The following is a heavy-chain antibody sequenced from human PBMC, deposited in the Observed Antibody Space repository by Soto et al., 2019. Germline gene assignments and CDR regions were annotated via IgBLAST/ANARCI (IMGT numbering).Heavy chain of an antibody. CDR1: GFTFSSYA. V-gene: IGHV3-23*01. J-gene: IGHJ4*02. Sequence: EVQLLESGGGLVQPGGSLRLSCAVSGFTFSSYAMSWVRQAPGKGLEWVSAISGSGGRTFYADSVKGRFTISRDSSKNTLFLQMNSLRAEDTAVYYCARRFPTDHWGQGTPVTVSS. CDR2: ISGSGGRT. D-gene: IGHD2-21*01. CDR3: ARRFPTDH.